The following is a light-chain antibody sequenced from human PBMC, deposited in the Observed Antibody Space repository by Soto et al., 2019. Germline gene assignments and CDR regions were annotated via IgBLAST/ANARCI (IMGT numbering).Light chain of an antibody. J-gene: IGLJ1*01. V-gene: IGLV2-14*01. CDR3: NSYTSSNTYV. CDR2: EVS. Sequence: QSVLTQPASVSGSPGQAITISCSGSSSDVGAHNFVSLYQHHPGKAPKLMIYEVSNRPSGVSNRFSGSKSGNTASLTISGLQAEDEADYYCNSYTSSNTYVFGSGTKVTVL. CDR1: SSDVGAHNF.